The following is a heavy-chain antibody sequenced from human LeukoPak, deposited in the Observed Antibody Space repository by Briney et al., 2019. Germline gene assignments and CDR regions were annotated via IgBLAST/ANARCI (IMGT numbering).Heavy chain of an antibody. CDR3: AKGGKTNWFDP. J-gene: IGHJ5*02. V-gene: IGHV3-23*01. Sequence: PGGSLRLSCAASGFTFSSYAMSWVRQAPGKVLEGVSAISGSCGSTYYADSVKGRLTISRDNSKNTLYLQMNSLRAEDTAVYYCAKGGKTNWFDPWGQGTLVTVSS. CDR2: ISGSCGST. CDR1: GFTFSSYA.